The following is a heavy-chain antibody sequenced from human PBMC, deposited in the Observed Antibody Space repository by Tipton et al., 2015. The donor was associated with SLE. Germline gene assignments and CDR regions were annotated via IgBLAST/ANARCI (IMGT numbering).Heavy chain of an antibody. CDR3: AGALMTSFDY. CDR2: ISNSRKYI. CDR1: GFTFSDYT. Sequence: GSLRLSCAASGFTFSDYTMNWIRQAPGKGLEWVSSISNSRKYIFYADSVRARFTISRDNAKNSLYLQMNSLRAEDTAVYYCAGALMTSFDYWGQGTLVTVSS. J-gene: IGHJ4*02. V-gene: IGHV3-21*01. D-gene: IGHD2-21*02.